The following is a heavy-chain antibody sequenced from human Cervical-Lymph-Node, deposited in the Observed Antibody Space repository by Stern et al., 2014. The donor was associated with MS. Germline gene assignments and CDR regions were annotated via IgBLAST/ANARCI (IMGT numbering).Heavy chain of an antibody. V-gene: IGHV3-15*01. CDR2: IRNKIDGGTA. J-gene: IGHJ4*02. D-gene: IGHD2-8*01. CDR3: TRDQSFHDGVTYFDY. CDR1: RFNFRNDW. Sequence: EVQLVESGGGLVKPGGSLRLSCKVSRFNFRNDWMSWVRQAPGKGLEWIARIRNKIDGGTADYAAPVKGRFIISRDDSKNTLFLQMNSLKSEDTAVYYCTRDQSFHDGVTYFDYWGQGALVTVSS.